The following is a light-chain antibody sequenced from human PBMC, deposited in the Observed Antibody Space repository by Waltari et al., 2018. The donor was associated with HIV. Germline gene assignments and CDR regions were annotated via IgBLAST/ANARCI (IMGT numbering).Light chain of an antibody. Sequence: EIVMTQSPATLSVSPGERATISCRASQSVSSNLAWYQQKPGQAPRLLIYVASTRATGIPARFSGSGSGTEFTLTISSLQSEDFAVYYILHYNNWTFGEGTKVE. CDR1: QSVSSN. J-gene: IGKJ1*01. V-gene: IGKV3-15*01. CDR2: VAS. CDR3: LHYNNWT.